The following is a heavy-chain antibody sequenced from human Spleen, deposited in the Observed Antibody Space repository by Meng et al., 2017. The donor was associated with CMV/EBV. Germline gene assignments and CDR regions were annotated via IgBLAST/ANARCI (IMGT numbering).Heavy chain of an antibody. CDR1: GYTFTSYY. CDR2: INPNAGGT. CDR3: ARSRTAVTTVRMDV. V-gene: IGHV1-2*02. Sequence: ASVKVSCQASGYTFTSYYMHWVRQAPGQGLEWVGWINPNAGGTNYAQKFQGRVTMTRDTSISTVYMDLSSLRSDDTAVYYCARSRTAVTTVRMDVWGQGTTVTVSS. D-gene: IGHD4-11*01. J-gene: IGHJ6*02.